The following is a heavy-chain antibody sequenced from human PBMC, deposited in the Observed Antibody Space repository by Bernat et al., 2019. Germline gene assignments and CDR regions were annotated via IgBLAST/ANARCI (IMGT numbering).Heavy chain of an antibody. J-gene: IGHJ2*01. Sequence: QVQLVESGGGVVQPGRSLRLSCAASGFTFSSYAMHWVRQAPGKGLEWVAVISYDGSNKYYADSVKGRFTISRDNSKNTLYLQMNSLRAGDTAVYYCARSPLIVGANWYFDLWGRGTLVTVSS. CDR1: GFTFSSYA. V-gene: IGHV3-30-3*01. CDR3: ARSPLIVGANWYFDL. CDR2: ISYDGSNK. D-gene: IGHD1-26*01.